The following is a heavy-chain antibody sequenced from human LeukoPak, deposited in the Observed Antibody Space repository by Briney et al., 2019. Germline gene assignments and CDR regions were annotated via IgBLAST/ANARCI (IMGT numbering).Heavy chain of an antibody. Sequence: ASVKVSCKASGYTFTGYYMHWVRQAPGQGLEWMGIINPSGGSTSYAQKFQGRVTMTRDTSTSTVYMELSSLRSEDTAVYYCARDRGYYSNYRSYYFDYWGQGTLVTVSS. J-gene: IGHJ4*02. CDR3: ARDRGYYSNYRSYYFDY. D-gene: IGHD4-11*01. V-gene: IGHV1-46*01. CDR2: INPSGGST. CDR1: GYTFTGYY.